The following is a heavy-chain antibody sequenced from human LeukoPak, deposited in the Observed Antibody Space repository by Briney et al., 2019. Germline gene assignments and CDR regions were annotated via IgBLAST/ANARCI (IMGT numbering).Heavy chain of an antibody. CDR1: GFTFSSYS. V-gene: IGHV3-21*01. D-gene: IGHD3-10*01. CDR3: ARGIPTYYYGSGSDFEGY. Sequence: GGSLRLSCAASGFTFSSYSMNWVRQAPGKGLEWVSSITSSSSSVHYADSVKGRFTISRDNAKNSLYLQMNSLRVADTAVYYCARGIPTYYYGSGSDFEGYWGQGTLVTVSS. CDR2: ITSSSSSV. J-gene: IGHJ4*02.